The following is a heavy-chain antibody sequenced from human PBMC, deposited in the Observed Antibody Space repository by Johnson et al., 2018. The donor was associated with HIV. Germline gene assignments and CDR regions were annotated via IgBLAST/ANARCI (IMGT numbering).Heavy chain of an antibody. D-gene: IGHD3-22*01. Sequence: VQLVESGGVVVQPGGSLRLSCAASGFTFDDYGMSWVRQAPGKGLEWGSGINWNGGSTGYADSVKGRFTISRDNAKNSLYLQMNSLRAEDTALYYCARDLKSYYDSSGYFDAFDIWGQGTMVTVSS. CDR2: INWNGGST. J-gene: IGHJ3*02. CDR3: ARDLKSYYDSSGYFDAFDI. V-gene: IGHV3-20*04. CDR1: GFTFDDYG.